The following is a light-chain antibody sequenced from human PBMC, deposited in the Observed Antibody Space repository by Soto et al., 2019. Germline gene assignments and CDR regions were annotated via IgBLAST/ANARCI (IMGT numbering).Light chain of an antibody. Sequence: QSALTQPASVSGSPGQSITISCTGTSSDVGGYKFVSWYQQHPGKAPKVMIFEVTSRPSGVAHRFSGSKSGNTASLTISGLQPEDEAHYYCCSYTDSTTLVFGTGTKLTVL. J-gene: IGLJ1*01. CDR3: CSYTDSTTLV. V-gene: IGLV2-14*03. CDR1: SSDVGGYKF. CDR2: EVT.